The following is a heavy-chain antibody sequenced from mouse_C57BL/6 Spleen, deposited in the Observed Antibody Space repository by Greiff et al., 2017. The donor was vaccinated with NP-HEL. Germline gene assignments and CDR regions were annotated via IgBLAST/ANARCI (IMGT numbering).Heavy chain of an antibody. CDR2: ISYDGSN. CDR1: GYSITSGYY. J-gene: IGHJ4*01. D-gene: IGHD2-3*01. Sequence: ESGPGLVKPSQSLSLTCSVTGYSITSGYYWNWIRQFPGNKLEWMGYISYDGSNNYNPSLKNRISITRDTSKNQFFLKLNSVTTEYTATYYCATACGDGYYAAMDYWGQGTSVTVSS. CDR3: ATACGDGYYAAMDY. V-gene: IGHV3-6*01.